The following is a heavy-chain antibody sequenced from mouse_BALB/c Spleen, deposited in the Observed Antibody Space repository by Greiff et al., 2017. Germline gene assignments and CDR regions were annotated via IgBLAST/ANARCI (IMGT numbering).Heavy chain of an antibody. D-gene: IGHD1-1*01. CDR1: GYTFTSYY. CDR2: INPSNGGT. V-gene: IGHV1S81*02. CDR3: TRWDYYGSSGGYFDV. J-gene: IGHJ1*01. Sequence: VQLQQPGAELVKPGASVKLSCKASGYTFTSYYMYWVKQRPGQGLEWIGGINPSNGGTNFNEKFKSKATLTVDKSSSTAYMQLSSLTSEDSAVYYCTRWDYYGSSGGYFDVWGAGTTVTVSS.